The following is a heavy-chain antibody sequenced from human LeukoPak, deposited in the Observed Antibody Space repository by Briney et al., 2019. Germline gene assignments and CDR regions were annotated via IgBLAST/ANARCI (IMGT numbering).Heavy chain of an antibody. J-gene: IGHJ6*02. V-gene: IGHV1-8*01. CDR1: GYTSTRYD. CDR2: MNPNSGNT. Sequence: ASVKVSCKASGYTSTRYDNNWVRQATGQGLEWMGWMNPNSGNTGYAQKFQGRVTMTRNTSIRTAYMELSSLRSEDTAVYYCARDYYGMDVWGQGTTVTVSS. CDR3: ARDYYGMDV.